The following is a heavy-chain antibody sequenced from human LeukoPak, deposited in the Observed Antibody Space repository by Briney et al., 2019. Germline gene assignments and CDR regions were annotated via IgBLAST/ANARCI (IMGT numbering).Heavy chain of an antibody. V-gene: IGHV1-69*13. CDR1: GGTFSSYA. CDR3: ARAGSGSYYTLDY. J-gene: IGHJ4*02. D-gene: IGHD3-10*01. Sequence: GASVKVSCKAPGGTFSSYAISWVRQAPGQGLEWMGGIIPIFGTANYAQKFQGRVTITADESTSTAYMELSSLRSEDTAVYYRARAGSGSYYTLDYWGQGTLVTVSS. CDR2: IIPIFGTA.